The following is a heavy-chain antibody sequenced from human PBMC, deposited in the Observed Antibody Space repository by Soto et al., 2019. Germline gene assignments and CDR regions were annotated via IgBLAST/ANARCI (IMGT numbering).Heavy chain of an antibody. D-gene: IGHD5-18*01. CDR2: ISSSSSYI. V-gene: IGHV3-21*01. CDR3: ARDQPGYSYGYGLGY. Sequence: EVQLVESGGGLVKPGGSLSLSCAASGFTFSSYSMNWVRQAPGKGLEWVSSISSSSSYIYYADSVNGRFTNSRDNAKNSLYLQMNSPRAEDTAVYYCARDQPGYSYGYGLGYWGQGTLVTVSS. CDR1: GFTFSSYS. J-gene: IGHJ4*02.